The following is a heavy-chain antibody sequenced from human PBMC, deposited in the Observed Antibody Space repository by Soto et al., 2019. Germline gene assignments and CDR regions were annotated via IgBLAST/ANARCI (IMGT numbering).Heavy chain of an antibody. D-gene: IGHD1-26*01. Sequence: QVQLVESGGGVVQPGRSLRLSCAASGFTFNSFTMHWVRQAPGKGLEWVAVISHDGSHKYSADSVKGRFTIYRDDSKNTLYLQMRSLRVEDTASYYCATWEKRYFQDGGQGTLVTVSS. CDR3: ATWEKRYFQD. CDR2: ISHDGSHK. V-gene: IGHV3-30-3*01. J-gene: IGHJ1*01. CDR1: GFTFNSFT.